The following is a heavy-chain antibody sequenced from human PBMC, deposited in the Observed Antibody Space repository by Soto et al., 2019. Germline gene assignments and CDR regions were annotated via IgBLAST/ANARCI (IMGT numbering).Heavy chain of an antibody. CDR3: ARYIPGVRYYGMDV. CDR2: IGESGTPT. V-gene: IGHV3-23*01. CDR1: GFTFSSYA. J-gene: IGHJ6*02. Sequence: EVQLLESGGGLVQPGGSLRLSCAASGFTFSSYAMKWVRQAPGKGLEWVSLIGESGTPTYYADSVKGRFTISRDNSGNTLFLEMYRLRDEDTAVYYCARYIPGVRYYGMDVWGQGTTVTVSS. D-gene: IGHD2-2*01.